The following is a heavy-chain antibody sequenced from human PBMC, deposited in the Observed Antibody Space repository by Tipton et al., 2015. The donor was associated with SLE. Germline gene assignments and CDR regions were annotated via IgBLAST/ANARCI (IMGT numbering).Heavy chain of an antibody. Sequence: GSLRLSCAASGFTFSSYSMNWVRQAPGKGLEWVSSITRSSNYIYYADSVKGRFTISRDNAKNSLDLQMNSLRAEDTAVYYCLTFNDGPRRAFDIWGQGTMVTVSS. J-gene: IGHJ3*02. CDR3: LTFNDGPRRAFDI. V-gene: IGHV3-21*01. CDR2: ITRSSNYI. D-gene: IGHD2/OR15-2a*01. CDR1: GFTFSSYS.